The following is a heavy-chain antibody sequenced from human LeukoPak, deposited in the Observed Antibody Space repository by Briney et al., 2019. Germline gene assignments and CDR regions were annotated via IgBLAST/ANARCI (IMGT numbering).Heavy chain of an antibody. CDR3: ARVYCTNGVCYFDFDY. Sequence: VKVSCKASGYTFTGYYMHWVRQAPGQGLEWMGWISAYNGNTNYAQKLQGRVTMTTDTSTSTAYMELRRLSSDDTAVYYCARVYCTNGVCYFDFDYWGQGTLVTVSS. D-gene: IGHD2-8*01. CDR2: ISAYNGNT. J-gene: IGHJ4*02. V-gene: IGHV1-18*04. CDR1: GYTFTGYY.